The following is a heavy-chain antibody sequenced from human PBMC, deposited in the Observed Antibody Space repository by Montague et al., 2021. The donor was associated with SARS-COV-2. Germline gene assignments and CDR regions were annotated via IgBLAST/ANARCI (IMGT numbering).Heavy chain of an antibody. CDR2: IHGRGDGT. J-gene: IGHJ6*02. CDR3: ARDQNYGMDV. V-gene: IGHV3-23*01. Sequence: SLRLSCAASRFTFSTYGMYWVRQPPGKGLEWVSEIHGRGDGTYYADSVKGRFTISRDNSKNTLYLQMNSLRGGDTAVYYCARDQNYGMDVWGQGTTVIVSS. CDR1: RFTFSTYG.